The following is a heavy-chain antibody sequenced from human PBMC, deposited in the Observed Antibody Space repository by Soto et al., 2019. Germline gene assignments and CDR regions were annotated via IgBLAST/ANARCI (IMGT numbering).Heavy chain of an antibody. J-gene: IGHJ6*03. Sequence: EVQLLESGGGLVQPGGSLRLSCAASGFTFSSYAMSWVRQAPGKGLEWVSAISGSGGSTYYADSVKGRFTISRDNSKNTLYLQMNSLRAEDTDVYYCAKGFGSLTHYYYMDVWGKGTTVTVSS. CDR1: GFTFSSYA. CDR3: AKGFGSLTHYYYMDV. D-gene: IGHD3-9*01. V-gene: IGHV3-23*01. CDR2: ISGSGGST.